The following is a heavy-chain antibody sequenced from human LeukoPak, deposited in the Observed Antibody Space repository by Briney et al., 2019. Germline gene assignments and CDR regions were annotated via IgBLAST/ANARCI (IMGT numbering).Heavy chain of an antibody. V-gene: IGHV1-24*01. Sequence: ASVKVSCKVSGYTLTELSMHWVRQAPGKGLEWMGGFDPEDGETIYAQEFQGRVSITADESTSTAYMELSSLRSEDTAVYYCARAGGDYVSVELVGFDYWGQGTLVTVSS. CDR1: GYTLTELS. J-gene: IGHJ4*02. CDR3: ARAGGDYVSVELVGFDY. CDR2: FDPEDGET. D-gene: IGHD4-17*01.